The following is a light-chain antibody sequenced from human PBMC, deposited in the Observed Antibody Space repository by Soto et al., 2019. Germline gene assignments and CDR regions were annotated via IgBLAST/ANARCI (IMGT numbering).Light chain of an antibody. V-gene: IGKV3-15*01. CDR3: QPYNNWPLT. CDR1: QGIGDT. CDR2: DTS. Sequence: EVLMRQSPATLSVSPGEGATLPCRASQGIGDTLAWYQHKPGQTPRLLIYDTSTRATGVPTRFSGSRSGAEFTLTINSLPSEDFALYYCQPYNNWPLTFGGGTKVDIK. J-gene: IGKJ4*01.